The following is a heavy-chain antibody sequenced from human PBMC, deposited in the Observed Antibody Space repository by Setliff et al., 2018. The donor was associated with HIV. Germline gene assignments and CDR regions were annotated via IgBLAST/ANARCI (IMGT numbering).Heavy chain of an antibody. D-gene: IGHD3-10*01. V-gene: IGHV4-39*01. Sequence: PSETLSLTCAVFGGSFTDIGGSFTDYYWIWIRQPPGKGLEWIGSLRPSGNTYYNPSLKSRAAISVDTSKNQISLKLSSVTAADTAVYYCASLDGSESPYIYYYYMDVWGKGTAVTVSS. CDR2: LRPSGNT. J-gene: IGHJ6*03. CDR1: GGSFTDIGGSFTDYY. CDR3: ASLDGSESPYIYYYYMDV.